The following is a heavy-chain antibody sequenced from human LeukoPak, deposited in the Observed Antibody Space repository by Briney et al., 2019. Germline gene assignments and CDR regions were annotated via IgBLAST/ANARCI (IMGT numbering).Heavy chain of an antibody. CDR3: ATGTYYYGSGSLDY. D-gene: IGHD3-10*01. CDR2: FDPEDGET. CDR1: GYTLTELS. J-gene: IGHJ4*02. V-gene: IGHV1-24*01. Sequence: ASVKVSCKVSGYTLTELSMHWVRQAPGKGLEWMGGFDPEDGETIYAQKFQGRVTMTEDTSTDTAYMELSSLRSEDTAVYYCATGTYYYGSGSLDYWGQGTLVTVSS.